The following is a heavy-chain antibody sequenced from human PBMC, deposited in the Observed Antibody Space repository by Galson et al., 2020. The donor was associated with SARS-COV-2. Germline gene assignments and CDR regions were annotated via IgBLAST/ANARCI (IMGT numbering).Heavy chain of an antibody. CDR1: DYA. CDR2: ISGDGGST. J-gene: IGHJ6*02. Sequence: DYAMHWVRQAPGKGLEWVSLISGDGGSTYYADSVKGRFTISRDNSKNSLYLQMNSLRTEDTALYYCAKDIAWAAGTRYYYYGMDVWGQGTTVTVSS. D-gene: IGHD6-13*01. CDR3: AKDIAWAAGTRYYYYGMDV. V-gene: IGHV3-43*02.